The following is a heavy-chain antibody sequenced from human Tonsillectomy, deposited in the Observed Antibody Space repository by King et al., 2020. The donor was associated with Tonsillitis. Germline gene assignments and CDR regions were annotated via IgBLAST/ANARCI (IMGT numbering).Heavy chain of an antibody. CDR3: SRGGFYASENWFDS. Sequence: VQLVESGGGLVQPGRSLRLSCTASGFRFDDYGMSWFRQAPGKGLEWVSFIRSKAYGGTAEYAASVKGRFTISRDDSKSIAYLQMNSLKIDDTAVYFCSRGGFYASENWFDSWGQGTLVTVSS. CDR1: GFRFDDYG. J-gene: IGHJ5*01. D-gene: IGHD2/OR15-2a*01. V-gene: IGHV3-49*03. CDR2: IRSKAYGGTA.